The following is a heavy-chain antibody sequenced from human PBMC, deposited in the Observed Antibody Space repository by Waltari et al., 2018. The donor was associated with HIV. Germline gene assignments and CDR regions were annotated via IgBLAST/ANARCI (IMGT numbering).Heavy chain of an antibody. CDR3: ARARLVSRGQYCSTTSCLPHYYYYYGMDV. V-gene: IGHV4-34*01. Sequence: QVQLRQWGAGLLKPSETLYPTCAVYGGSFSGSYWSWLRQPPGKGRGWIGEINQSGSTNYNPSLKSRVTISVDTSKNQFSLKLTSVTAADTAVFYCARARLVSRGQYCSTTSCLPHYYYYYGMDVWGQGTTVTVSS. D-gene: IGHD2-2*01. J-gene: IGHJ6*02. CDR2: INQSGST. CDR1: GGSFSGSY.